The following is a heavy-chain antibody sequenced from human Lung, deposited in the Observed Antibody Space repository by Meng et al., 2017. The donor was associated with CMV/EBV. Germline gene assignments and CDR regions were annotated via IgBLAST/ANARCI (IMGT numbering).Heavy chain of an antibody. J-gene: IGHJ6*02. CDR3: ARARFDGGMDV. CDR2: VSYDGTKT. Sequence: RLSCAASGFTFSSFAIHWVRQAPGKGLDWVAVVSYDGTKTYYSDSVKGRFTLSRDNSKNTMYMEMSSLGYEDTAMYYCARARFDGGMDVWGQGTTVTVSS. V-gene: IGHV3-30*04. D-gene: IGHD5-24*01. CDR1: GFTFSSFA.